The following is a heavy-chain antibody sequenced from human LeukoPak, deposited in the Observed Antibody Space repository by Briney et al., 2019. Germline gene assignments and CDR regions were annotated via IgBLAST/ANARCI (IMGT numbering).Heavy chain of an antibody. V-gene: IGHV3-30*02. CDR3: AKEIWPTVTIPGRTYFDY. Sequence: GGSLRLSCAASRFTFSTYGMHWVRQAPGKGLEWVAFIRYDGNNKYYADSVKGRFTISRDNSKNTLYLQMNSLRAEDTAIYYCAKEIWPTVTIPGRTYFDYWGQGALVTVSS. CDR1: RFTFSTYG. J-gene: IGHJ4*02. D-gene: IGHD4-17*01. CDR2: IRYDGNNK.